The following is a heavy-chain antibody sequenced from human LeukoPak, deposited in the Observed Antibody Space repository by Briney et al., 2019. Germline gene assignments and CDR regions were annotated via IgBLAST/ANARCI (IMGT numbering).Heavy chain of an antibody. CDR2: ISSSSSYI. CDR3: AGGDGWEPRPFDY. D-gene: IGHD1-26*01. J-gene: IGHJ4*02. V-gene: IGHV3-21*01. Sequence: PGGSLRLSCAASGFTFSSYSMNWVRQAPGKGLEWVSSISSSSSYIYYADSVKGRFTISRDNAKNSLYLQMNSLRAEDKAVYYCAGGDGWEPRPFDYWGREPWSPSPQ. CDR1: GFTFSSYS.